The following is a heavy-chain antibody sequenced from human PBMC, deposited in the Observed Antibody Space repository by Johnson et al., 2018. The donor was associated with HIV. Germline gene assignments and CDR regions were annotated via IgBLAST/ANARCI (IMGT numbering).Heavy chain of an antibody. CDR1: GFTFSSNY. V-gene: IGHV3-66*02. CDR2: IYSGGST. J-gene: IGHJ3*01. CDR3: ARDGAIHLHEDVFDF. Sequence: VQLVESGGGVVQPGSSLRLSCAASGFTFSSNYMTWVRQAPGKGLEWVSVIYSGGSTYYADSVKGRFTISRDNSKNTLYLQMNSLRAEDSAVYYCARDGAIHLHEDVFDFWGQGTTVTVSS. D-gene: IGHD5-18*01.